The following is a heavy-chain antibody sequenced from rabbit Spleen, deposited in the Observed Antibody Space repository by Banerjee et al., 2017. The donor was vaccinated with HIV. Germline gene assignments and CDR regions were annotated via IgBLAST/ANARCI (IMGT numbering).Heavy chain of an antibody. Sequence: QSLEESGGDLVTPGASLTLTCTPSGFSFSSSYDMCWVRQAPGKGLEWIGCIYTGNVKTYYAGWAKGRFTISKSSSTTVTLEMTSLTVADTATYFCARDLTGVIGWNFGWWGPGTLVTVS. CDR2: IYTGNVKT. J-gene: IGHJ4*01. CDR3: ARDLTGVIGWNFGW. V-gene: IGHV1S40*01. CDR1: GFSFSSSYD. D-gene: IGHD1-1*01.